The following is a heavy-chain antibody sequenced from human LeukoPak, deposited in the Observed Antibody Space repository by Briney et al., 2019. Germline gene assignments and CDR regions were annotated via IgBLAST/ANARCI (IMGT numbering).Heavy chain of an antibody. J-gene: IGHJ4*02. CDR2: IVGNSNII. CDR3: ARDGDQMFEVYDY. D-gene: IGHD3-10*02. CDR1: GFAFSSYS. V-gene: IGHV3-48*04. Sequence: PGGSLRLSCAAFGFAFSSYSMNWVRQAPGKGLEWVSYIVGNSNIIHYADSAKGRFTISRDNAKNSLFLQMNSLRAEDTAVYYCARDGDQMFEVYDYWGQGTLVTVSS.